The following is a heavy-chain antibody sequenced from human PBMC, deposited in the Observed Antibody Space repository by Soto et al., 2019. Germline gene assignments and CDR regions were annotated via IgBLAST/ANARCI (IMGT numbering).Heavy chain of an antibody. CDR2: IVVGSGNT. D-gene: IGHD6-19*01. Sequence: ASVKVSCKASGFTFTSSAVQWVRQARGQRLEWIGWIVVGSGNTNYAQKFQERVTITRDMSTSTAYMELSSLRSEDTAVYYCAAFTGIAVAGPKIDYWGQGTLVTSPQ. CDR3: AAFTGIAVAGPKIDY. CDR1: GFTFTSSA. V-gene: IGHV1-58*01. J-gene: IGHJ4*02.